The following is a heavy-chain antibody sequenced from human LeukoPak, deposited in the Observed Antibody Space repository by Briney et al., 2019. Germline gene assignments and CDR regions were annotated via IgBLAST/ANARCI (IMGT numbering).Heavy chain of an antibody. CDR3: ARGGEVSESGYYTFPYQDV. CDR2: IIPIFGTA. J-gene: IGHJ6*04. D-gene: IGHD3-3*01. V-gene: IGHV1-69*13. CDR1: GGTFSSYA. Sequence: SVKVSCKASGGTFSSYAISWVRQAPGQGLEWMGGIIPIFGTANYAQKFQGRVTITADESTSTAYMELSSLRSEDTAVYYCARGGEVSESGYYTFPYQDVWGKGTTVTVSS.